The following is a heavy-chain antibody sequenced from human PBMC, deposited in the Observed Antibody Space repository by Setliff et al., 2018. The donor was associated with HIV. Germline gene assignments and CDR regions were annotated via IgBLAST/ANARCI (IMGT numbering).Heavy chain of an antibody. CDR2: IYSDGRTI. CDR3: ARDRGIDDAFDL. V-gene: IGHV3-74*01. Sequence: GGSLRLSCAASGFSFSNYWMHWVRQAPGKGLVWVSRIYSDGRTIDYADSVKGRFTISRDNAKSTLYLQMNSLRVEDTAVYYCARDRGIDDAFDLWGQGTMVTVTS. D-gene: IGHD3-16*01. J-gene: IGHJ3*01. CDR1: GFSFSNYW.